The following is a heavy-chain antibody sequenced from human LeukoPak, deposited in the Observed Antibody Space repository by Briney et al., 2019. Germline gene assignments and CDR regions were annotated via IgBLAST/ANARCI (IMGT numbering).Heavy chain of an antibody. CDR1: GFTFSSGW. J-gene: IGHJ4*02. CDR3: AREYSAMVIYY. V-gene: IGHV3-7*01. CDR2: IKQDGSEK. Sequence: GGSLRLSCAASGFTFSSGWLSGCRQAPGKGREQGADIKQDGSEKYYVDSVKGRFTISRDNAKNSLYLQMNSLRAEDTAVYYCAREYSAMVIYYWGQGTLVTVSS. D-gene: IGHD5-18*01.